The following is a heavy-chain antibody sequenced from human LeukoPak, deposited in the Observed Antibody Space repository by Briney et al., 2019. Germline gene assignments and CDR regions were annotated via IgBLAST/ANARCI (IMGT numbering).Heavy chain of an antibody. D-gene: IGHD1-14*01. V-gene: IGHV1-18*01. CDR2: ISAYNGNT. J-gene: IGHJ6*02. Sequence: GASVKVSCKASGYTFTSYGISWVRQAPGQGLEWMGWISAYNGNTNYAQKLQGRVTMTTDTSTSTAYMELRSLRSDDTAVYYCAREGTKPESLYYYGMDVWGQGTTVTVSS. CDR3: AREGTKPESLYYYGMDV. CDR1: GYTFTSYG.